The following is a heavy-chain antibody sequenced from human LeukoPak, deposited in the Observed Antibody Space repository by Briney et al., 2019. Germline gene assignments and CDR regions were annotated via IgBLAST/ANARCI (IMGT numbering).Heavy chain of an antibody. J-gene: IGHJ5*02. V-gene: IGHV4-4*07. CDR1: GGSFSGYY. CDR3: ARDSGTTGEVKFDP. D-gene: IGHD3-10*01. CDR2: ISGSGTI. Sequence: SETLSLTCAVYGGSFSGYYWSWIRQPAGKGLGWIGRISGSGTITYNPALQSRLTISIDTSKNQFSLKLMSVTAADTAVYYCARDSGTTGEVKFDPWGQGTLVTVSS.